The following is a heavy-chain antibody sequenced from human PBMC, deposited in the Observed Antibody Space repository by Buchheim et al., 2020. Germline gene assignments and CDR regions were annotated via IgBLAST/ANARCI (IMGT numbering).Heavy chain of an antibody. V-gene: IGHV3-33*01. Sequence: QVQLVESGGGVVQPGRSLRLSCAASGFTFSDYGIHWVRQAPGKGLEWVTLIWYDGSNTYYADSVKGRFTISRDNSKNTVYLQMKSLRAEDTAVYHCARESSGWSFDYWGQGTL. CDR1: GFTFSDYG. CDR3: ARESSGWSFDY. D-gene: IGHD6-19*01. J-gene: IGHJ4*02. CDR2: IWYDGSNT.